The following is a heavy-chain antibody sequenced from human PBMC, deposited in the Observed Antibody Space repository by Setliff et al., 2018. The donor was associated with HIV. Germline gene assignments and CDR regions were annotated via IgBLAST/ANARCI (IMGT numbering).Heavy chain of an antibody. Sequence: ASVKVSCKASGYTFTNYYIHWVRQAPGQGLEWMAWINSATGGTNYAQNFQGWVTVTRDKSGNTLFMDFGPLKSDDSAIYYCVRAFDQDFHNWGQGTVVTVSS. CDR3: VRAFDQDFHN. D-gene: IGHD3-9*01. V-gene: IGHV1-2*04. CDR2: INSATGGT. J-gene: IGHJ1*01. CDR1: GYTFTNYY.